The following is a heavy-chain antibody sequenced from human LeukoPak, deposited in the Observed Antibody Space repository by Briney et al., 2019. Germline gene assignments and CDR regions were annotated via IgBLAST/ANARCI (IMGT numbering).Heavy chain of an antibody. CDR3: ASTDSSGYYPGY. D-gene: IGHD3-22*01. CDR1: GFTFSNYG. Sequence: GGSLRLSCAASGFTFSNYGMHWVRQAPGKGLEWVAVIWYDGSNKYYADSVKGRFTISRDNSKNTLYLQMNSLRAEDTAVYYCASTDSSGYYPGYWGQGTLVTVSS. V-gene: IGHV3-33*01. CDR2: IWYDGSNK. J-gene: IGHJ4*02.